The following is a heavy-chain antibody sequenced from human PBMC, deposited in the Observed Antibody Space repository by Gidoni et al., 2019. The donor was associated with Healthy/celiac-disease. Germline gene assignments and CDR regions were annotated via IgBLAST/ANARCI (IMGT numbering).Heavy chain of an antibody. CDR1: GFPFSSYS. V-gene: IGHV3-21*01. CDR3: ARERLRHSYFDY. D-gene: IGHD5-12*01. J-gene: IGHJ4*02. Sequence: EVQLVESGGGLVKPGGSLRLSCAAPGFPFSSYSMHWVRRAPGKGLEWVSSISSSSSYIYYADSVKGRFTISRDNAKNSLYLQMNSLRAEDTAVYYCARERLRHSYFDYWGQGTLVTVSS. CDR2: ISSSSSYI.